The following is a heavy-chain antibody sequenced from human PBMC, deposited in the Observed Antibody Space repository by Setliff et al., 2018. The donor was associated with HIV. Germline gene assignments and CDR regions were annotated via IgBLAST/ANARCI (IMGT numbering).Heavy chain of an antibody. Sequence: ASVKVSCKVIGHSLSELTVHWVRQAPGKGLEWMGGFDPEDGETIYEQRYQGRIIMTEDTSTDTSYMELRGLSSDDTATYYCARVPSGAAGLVRAGFYFWGQGTLVTVSS. V-gene: IGHV1-24*01. J-gene: IGHJ4*01. D-gene: IGHD6-25*01. CDR1: GHSLSELT. CDR2: FDPEDGET. CDR3: ARVPSGAAGLVRAGFYF.